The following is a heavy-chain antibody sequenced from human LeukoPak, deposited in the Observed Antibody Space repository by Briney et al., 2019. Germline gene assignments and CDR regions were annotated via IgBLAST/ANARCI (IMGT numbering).Heavy chain of an antibody. CDR1: GFTVSSNY. D-gene: IGHD4/OR15-4a*01. Sequence: GGSLRLSCAASGFTVSSNYMSWVRQAPGKGLEWVSVIYSGGSTYYADSVKGRFTISRDNSKNTLYLQMNSLRAEDTAVYYCARDRWDYGRYYMDVWGKGTTVTVSS. V-gene: IGHV3-53*05. CDR2: IYSGGST. J-gene: IGHJ6*03. CDR3: ARDRWDYGRYYMDV.